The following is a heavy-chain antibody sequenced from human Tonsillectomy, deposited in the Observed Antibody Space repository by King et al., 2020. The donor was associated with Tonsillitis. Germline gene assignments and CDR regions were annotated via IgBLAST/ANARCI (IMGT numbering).Heavy chain of an antibody. CDR1: GGSFSGYY. Sequence: VQLQQWGAGLLKPSETLSLTCAVYGGSFSGYYWSWIRQPPGKGLEWIGEINHSGSTNYNPSLKSRVTVSVDTSKNQFSLKLSSVTAADTAVYYCAGGRGGVRGVNPFDYWGQGTLVTVSS. V-gene: IGHV4-34*01. J-gene: IGHJ4*02. CDR2: INHSGST. CDR3: AGGRGGVRGVNPFDY. D-gene: IGHD3-10*01.